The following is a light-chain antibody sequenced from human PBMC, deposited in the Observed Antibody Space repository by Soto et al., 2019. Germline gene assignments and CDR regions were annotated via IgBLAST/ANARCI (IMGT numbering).Light chain of an antibody. V-gene: IGKV3-15*01. J-gene: IGKJ2*01. CDR3: QQYNNWPPYT. Sequence: EIVMTQSPATLSVSPGERASLSCRASQSVSSNLAWFQKKPGQAPRLLIYGASTRATGIPARFSGSGSGKEFTLTISSLQSEDFAVYYCQQYNNWPPYTFGQGTKLEIK. CDR2: GAS. CDR1: QSVSSN.